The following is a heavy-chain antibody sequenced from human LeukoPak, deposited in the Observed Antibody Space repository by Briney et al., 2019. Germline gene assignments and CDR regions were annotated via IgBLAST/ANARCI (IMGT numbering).Heavy chain of an antibody. CDR2: ISAYNGNT. Sequence: ASVKVSCKASGYTFTSYGISWVRQAPGQGLEWMGWISAYNGNTNYAQKLQGRVTMTTDTSTSTAYMELRSLRSDDTAVYYCARRYSGYDYAKYYDYYYYMDVWGKGTTVTISS. V-gene: IGHV1-18*01. J-gene: IGHJ6*03. CDR3: ARRYSGYDYAKYYDYYYYMDV. D-gene: IGHD5-12*01. CDR1: GYTFTSYG.